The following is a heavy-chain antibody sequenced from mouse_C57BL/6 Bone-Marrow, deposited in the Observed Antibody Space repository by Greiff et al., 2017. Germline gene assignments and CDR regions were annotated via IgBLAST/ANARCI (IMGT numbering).Heavy chain of an antibody. D-gene: IGHD2-10*01. CDR1: GYTFPSYG. J-gene: IGHJ4*01. V-gene: IGHV1-81*01. Sequence: VKLVESGAELARPGASVKLSCKASGYTFPSYGISWVKQRTGQGLEWIGEIYPRSGNTYYNEKFKGKATLTADKSSSTAYMELRSLTSEDSAVYFCALLFYYAMDYWGQGTSVTVSS. CDR3: ALLFYYAMDY. CDR2: IYPRSGNT.